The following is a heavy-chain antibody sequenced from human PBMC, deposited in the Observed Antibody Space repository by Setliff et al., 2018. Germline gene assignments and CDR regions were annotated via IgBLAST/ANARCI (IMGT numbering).Heavy chain of an antibody. CDR3: AKGRLGGHHGWFDP. CDR2: ITGSGAGT. V-gene: IGHV3-23*01. CDR1: GFTFSSYA. D-gene: IGHD3-16*01. J-gene: IGHJ5*02. Sequence: PGGSLRLSCVASGFTFSSYAMNWVRQAPGKGLEWVSGITGSGAGTYYADSVKGRFTISRDDSKNMVNLQMNSLRAEDTAVYYCAKGRLGGHHGWFDPWGQGTLVTVSS.